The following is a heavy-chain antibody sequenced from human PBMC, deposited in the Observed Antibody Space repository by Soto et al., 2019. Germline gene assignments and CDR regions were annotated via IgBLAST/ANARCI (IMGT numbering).Heavy chain of an antibody. CDR3: ARDLADVHLWDAFDV. V-gene: IGHV1-69*01. D-gene: IGHD6-13*01. Sequence: QVQLVQSGPELKKPGPSVKVSCKAPGDTFNSYGISWVRQAPGQGREWMGGIVPMFGTTNLALKFEDRVRITADELTTTIYMEIRGLTSEDTAVYYCARDLADVHLWDAFDVWGHGTRVTVSS. CDR2: IVPMFGTT. J-gene: IGHJ3*01. CDR1: GDTFNSYG.